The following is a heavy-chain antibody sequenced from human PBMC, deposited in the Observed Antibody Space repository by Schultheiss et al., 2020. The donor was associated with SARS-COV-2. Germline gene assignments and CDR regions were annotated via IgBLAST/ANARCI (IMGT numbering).Heavy chain of an antibody. Sequence: SWVRQAPGKGLEWIGEINHSGSTNYNPSLKSRVTISVDTSKNQFSLKLSSVTAADTAVYYCARSTSGHEYWGQGTLVTVSS. V-gene: IGHV4-34*09. J-gene: IGHJ4*02. CDR3: ARSTSGHEY. D-gene: IGHD5-12*01. CDR2: INHSGST.